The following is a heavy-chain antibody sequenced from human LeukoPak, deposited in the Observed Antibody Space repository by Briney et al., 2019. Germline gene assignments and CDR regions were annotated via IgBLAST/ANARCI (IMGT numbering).Heavy chain of an antibody. Sequence: PSETLSLTCAVYGGSFSGYYWSWIRQPPGKGLEWIGEINHSGSTNYNPSLKSRVTISVDTSKNQFSLKLSSVTAADTAVYYCARGRGYSYGYRRYFDYWGQGTLVTVSS. J-gene: IGHJ4*02. CDR1: GGSFSGYY. CDR2: INHSGST. CDR3: ARGRGYSYGYRRYFDY. D-gene: IGHD5-18*01. V-gene: IGHV4-34*01.